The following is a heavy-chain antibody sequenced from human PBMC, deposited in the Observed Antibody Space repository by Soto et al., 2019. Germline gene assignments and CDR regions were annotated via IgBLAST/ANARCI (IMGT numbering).Heavy chain of an antibody. CDR3: ARHGSRYTVVTHWYFDL. CDR1: GYSFTSYW. D-gene: IGHD2-21*02. J-gene: IGHJ2*01. Sequence: GESLKISCKGSGYSFTSYWIGWVRQMPGKGLEWMGIIYPGDSDTRYSPSFQGQVTISADKSISTAYLQWSSLKASDTAMYYCARHGSRYTVVTHWYFDLWGRGTLVTVSS. V-gene: IGHV5-51*01. CDR2: IYPGDSDT.